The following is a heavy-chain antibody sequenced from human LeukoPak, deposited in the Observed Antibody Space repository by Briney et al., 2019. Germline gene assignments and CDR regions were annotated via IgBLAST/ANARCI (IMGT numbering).Heavy chain of an antibody. CDR1: GYTFTSYG. V-gene: IGHV1-18*01. J-gene: IGHJ4*02. D-gene: IGHD6-6*01. CDR2: INANNGNT. CDR3: ARDWGIAARPGGNY. Sequence: GASVKVSCKASGYTFTSYGITWVRQAPGQGLEWMGWINANNGNTNYAQNLQGRVTMTTDTSTSTAYMELRSLRSDDTAVYYCARDWGIAARPGGNYWGQGTLVTVSS.